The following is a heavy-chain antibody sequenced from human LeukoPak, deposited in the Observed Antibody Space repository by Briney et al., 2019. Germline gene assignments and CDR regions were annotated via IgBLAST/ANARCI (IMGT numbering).Heavy chain of an antibody. V-gene: IGHV4-4*07. D-gene: IGHD3-22*01. CDR3: ARDWGYYDSSGYYSYYFDY. CDR1: GGSISDYY. CDR2: IYTTGST. J-gene: IGHJ4*02. Sequence: SETLSLTCTVSGGSISDYYWSWIRQPAGKGLEWIGRIYTTGSTDYNPSLKSRVTISVDTSKNQFSLKLSSVTAADTAVYYCARDWGYYDSSGYYSYYFDYWGQGTLVTVSS.